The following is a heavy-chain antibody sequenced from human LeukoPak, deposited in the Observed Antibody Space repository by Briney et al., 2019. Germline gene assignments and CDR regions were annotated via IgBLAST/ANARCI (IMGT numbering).Heavy chain of an antibody. CDR2: IIPIFGTA. J-gene: IGHJ4*02. Sequence: SVKVSSKASGGTFSSYAISWVRQAPGQGLEWMGGIIPIFGTANYAQKFQGRVTITADESTSTAYMELSGLRSEDTAVYYCARARADGYYDSSGFGYWGQGTLVTVSS. D-gene: IGHD3-22*01. V-gene: IGHV1-69*13. CDR3: ARARADGYYDSSGFGY. CDR1: GGTFSSYA.